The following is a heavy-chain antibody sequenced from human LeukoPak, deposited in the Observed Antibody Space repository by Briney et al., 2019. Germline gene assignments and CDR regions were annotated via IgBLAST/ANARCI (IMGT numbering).Heavy chain of an antibody. V-gene: IGHV3-74*01. D-gene: IGHD3-9*01. Sequence: PGGSLRLSCAASGFTFSSYWMHWVRQAPGKGLVWVSRINSDGSSTSYADSVKGRFTISRDNAKNSLYLQMNSLRAEDTAVYYCARIRLTNYYYYMDVWGKGTTVTVSS. CDR2: INSDGSST. J-gene: IGHJ6*03. CDR1: GFTFSSYW. CDR3: ARIRLTNYYYYMDV.